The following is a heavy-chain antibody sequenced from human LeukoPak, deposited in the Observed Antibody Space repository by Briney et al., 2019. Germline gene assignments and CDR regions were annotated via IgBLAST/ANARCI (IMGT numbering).Heavy chain of an antibody. V-gene: IGHV1-2*06. J-gene: IGHJ4*02. Sequence: ASVKVSCKASGYTFTGYYMHWVRQAPGQGLEWMGRINPNSGGTNYAQKFQGRVTMTRDTSISTAYMELSRLRSDDTAVYYCARAMVRGVITPDYWGQGTLVTVSP. CDR1: GYTFTGYY. CDR2: INPNSGGT. CDR3: ARAMVRGVITPDY. D-gene: IGHD3-10*01.